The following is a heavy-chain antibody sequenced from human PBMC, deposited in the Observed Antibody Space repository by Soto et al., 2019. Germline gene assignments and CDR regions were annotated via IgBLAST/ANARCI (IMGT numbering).Heavy chain of an antibody. CDR2: IYPGGTT. CDR1: GFTVSSTNC. J-gene: IGHJ4*02. V-gene: IGHV3-53*01. CDR3: HGYGY. D-gene: IGHD5-12*01. Sequence: PGGSLRLSCVVSGFTVSSTNCMSWVRQAPGKGLEWVSVIYPGGTTFYTDSVKGRFTISRENSKNTLYLQMNSLRAEDTAVYYCHGYGYWGQGTLVTVSS.